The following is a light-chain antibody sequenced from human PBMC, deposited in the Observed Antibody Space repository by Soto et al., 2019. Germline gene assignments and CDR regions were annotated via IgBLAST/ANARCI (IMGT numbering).Light chain of an antibody. CDR3: SSYTSTSSGV. Sequence: QSALTQPASVSGSPGQSITISCTGTSSDLGAYNYVSWYQQHPGKAPKLIIYEVSNRPSGVSNRFSGSKSDNTASLTISGLQTEDEADYYCSSYTSTSSGVFGGGTKVTVL. CDR1: SSDLGAYNY. J-gene: IGLJ3*02. CDR2: EVS. V-gene: IGLV2-14*01.